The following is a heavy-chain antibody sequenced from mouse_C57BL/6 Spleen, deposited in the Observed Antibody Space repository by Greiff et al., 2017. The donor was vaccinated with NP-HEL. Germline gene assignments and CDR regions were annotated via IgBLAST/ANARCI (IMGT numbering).Heavy chain of an antibody. V-gene: IGHV1-61*01. CDR2: IYPSDSET. D-gene: IGHD3-1*01. CDR3: ARYSGSWFAY. J-gene: IGHJ3*01. Sequence: VQLQQSGAELVRPGSSVKLSCKASGYTFTSYWMDWVKQRPGQGLEWIGNIYPSDSETHYNQKFKDKATLTVDKSSSTAYMQLSSLTSEDSAVYYCARYSGSWFAYWGQGTLVTVSA. CDR1: GYTFTSYW.